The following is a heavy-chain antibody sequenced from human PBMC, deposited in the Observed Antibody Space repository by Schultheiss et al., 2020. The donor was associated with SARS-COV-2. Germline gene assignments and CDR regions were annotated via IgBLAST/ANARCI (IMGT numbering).Heavy chain of an antibody. D-gene: IGHD1-7*01. J-gene: IGHJ4*02. CDR3: AKAKTGTYTSDY. Sequence: GGSLRLSCAASGFTFSSYGMHWVRQAPGKGLEWVSAISGSGGSTYYADSVKGRFTISRDNSKNTLYLQMNSLRAEDTAVYYCAKAKTGTYTSDYWGQGTLVTVSS. CDR1: GFTFSSYG. V-gene: IGHV3-23*01. CDR2: ISGSGGST.